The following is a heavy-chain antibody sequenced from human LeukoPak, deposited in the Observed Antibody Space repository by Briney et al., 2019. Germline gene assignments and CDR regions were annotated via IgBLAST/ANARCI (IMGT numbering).Heavy chain of an antibody. CDR3: ARGKSSGWGLRVQPEMFFDY. CDR2: ISSSSSTI. Sequence: GGSLRLSCAASGFTFSSYSMNWVRQAPGKGLEWVSYISSSSSTIYYADSVKGRFTISRDNAKNSLYLQMNSLRDEDTAVYYCARGKSSGWGLRVQPEMFFDYWGQGTLVTVSS. J-gene: IGHJ4*02. V-gene: IGHV3-48*02. D-gene: IGHD6-19*01. CDR1: GFTFSSYS.